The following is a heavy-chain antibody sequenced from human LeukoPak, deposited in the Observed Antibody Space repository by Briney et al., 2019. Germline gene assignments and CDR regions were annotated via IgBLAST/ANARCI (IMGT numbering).Heavy chain of an antibody. D-gene: IGHD5-18*01. Sequence: PSQTLSLTCTVSGGSISSGSYYWGWIRQPAGKGLEWIGRIYTSGSTNYNPSLKSRVTISVDTPKNQFSLKLSSVTAADTAVYYCARVGRTALSTRWGQGTLVTVSS. CDR3: ARVGRTALSTR. CDR2: IYTSGST. V-gene: IGHV4-61*02. J-gene: IGHJ4*02. CDR1: GGSISSGSYY.